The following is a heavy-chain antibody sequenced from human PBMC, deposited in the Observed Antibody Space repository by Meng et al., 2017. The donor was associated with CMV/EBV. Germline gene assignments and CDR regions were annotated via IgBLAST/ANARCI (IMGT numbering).Heavy chain of an antibody. Sequence: SLKISCAASGFTFDDYAMHWVRQAPGRGLEWVSGISWNSGSIGYADSVKGRFTISRDKAKNSLYLQMNSLRAEDTALYYCAKDHDFWSGYSYYFDYWGQGTLVTVSS. D-gene: IGHD3-3*01. J-gene: IGHJ4*02. CDR3: AKDHDFWSGYSYYFDY. V-gene: IGHV3-9*01. CDR1: GFTFDDYA. CDR2: ISWNSGSI.